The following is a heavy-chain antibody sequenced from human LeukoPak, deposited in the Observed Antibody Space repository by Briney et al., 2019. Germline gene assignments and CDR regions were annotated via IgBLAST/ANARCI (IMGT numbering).Heavy chain of an antibody. CDR1: GYTFTSYV. V-gene: IGHV1-3*03. CDR2: INAGNGNT. D-gene: IGHD2-15*01. J-gene: IGHJ6*03. Sequence: ASVKVSCKASGYTFTSYVIHWVRQAPGQRLEWMGWINAGNGNTKYSQEFQDRVTITRDTSASTVYMELSSLRSGDMAVYYCARARYETRIWPKSRYDYYHYMDVWGKGTTVTISS. CDR3: ARARYETRIWPKSRYDYYHYMDV.